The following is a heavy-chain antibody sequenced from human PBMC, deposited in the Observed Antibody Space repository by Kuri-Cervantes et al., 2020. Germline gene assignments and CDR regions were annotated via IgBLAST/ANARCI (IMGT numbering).Heavy chain of an antibody. V-gene: IGHV3-21*04. J-gene: IGHJ4*02. CDR2: ISSSSSYI. CDR3: ARECGGHPNYFDY. D-gene: IGHD2-21*01. Sequence: GESLKISCAASGFTFSSYSMNRVRQAPGKGLEWVSSISSSSSYIYYADSVKGRFTISRDNAKNSLYLQMNSLRAEDTAVYYCARECGGHPNYFDYWGQGTLVTVSS. CDR1: GFTFSSYS.